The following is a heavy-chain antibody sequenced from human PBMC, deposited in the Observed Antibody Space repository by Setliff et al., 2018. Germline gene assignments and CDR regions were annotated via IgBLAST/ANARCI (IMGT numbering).Heavy chain of an antibody. J-gene: IGHJ4*02. V-gene: IGHV1-46*01. CDR2: INIGGGST. CDR1: RYTFARYY. CDR3: ARGGDAATGRKGVFEY. Sequence: AVTVSYMASRYTFARYYMYWVRQARGQGPEWMGIINIGGGSTTYADRFQGRVTMTSDTSTTTIYLELASLTSDDTAVYYCARGGDAATGRKGVFEYWGQGTLVTVSS. D-gene: IGHD6-13*01.